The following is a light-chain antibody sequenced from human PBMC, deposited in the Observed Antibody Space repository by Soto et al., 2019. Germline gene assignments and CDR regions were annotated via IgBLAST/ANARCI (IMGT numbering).Light chain of an antibody. CDR1: QSLTSW. V-gene: IGKV1-5*01. CDR2: HAS. J-gene: IGKJ4*01. CDR3: QKYNSHYDLA. Sequence: DIQITQSPSTLSASVGDRVTITCRASQSLTSWLAWYQQKPGKAPNLLIYHASSLQSGGLSSLSGSRASTEFTLTISATQEDDSATDYYQKYNSHYDLAFGRGTKVEIK.